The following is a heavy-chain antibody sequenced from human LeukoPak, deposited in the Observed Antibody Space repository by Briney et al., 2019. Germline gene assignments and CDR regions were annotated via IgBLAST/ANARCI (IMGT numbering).Heavy chain of an antibody. V-gene: IGHV4-39*01. J-gene: IGHJ4*02. CDR3: ARQDYGSGSYHLDY. Sequence: PSETLSLTCTVSGGSISSSSYYWGWIRQPPGKGLEWIGSIYYSGSTYYNPSLKSRVTISVDTSKNQFSLKLSSVTAADTAVYYCARQDYGSGSYHLDYWGQGTLVTVSS. CDR2: IYYSGST. CDR1: GGSISSSSYY. D-gene: IGHD3-10*01.